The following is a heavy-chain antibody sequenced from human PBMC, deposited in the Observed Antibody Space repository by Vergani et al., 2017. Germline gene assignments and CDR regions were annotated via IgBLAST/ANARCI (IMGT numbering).Heavy chain of an antibody. J-gene: IGHJ4*02. D-gene: IGHD1-1*01. CDR3: AKFPLNITTPDRGDF. CDR1: GFRFSDYG. CDR2: ISYDGDTT. Sequence: HVQMVESGGGVVQPGRSLRLSCSVSGFRFSDYGMHWVRQAPGRGLEWVALISYDGDTTYYEDSVKGRFIISRDNSKNTLFLQMHSLRVEDTALYYCAKFPLNITTPDRGDFWGQGSLVTVSS. V-gene: IGHV3-30*18.